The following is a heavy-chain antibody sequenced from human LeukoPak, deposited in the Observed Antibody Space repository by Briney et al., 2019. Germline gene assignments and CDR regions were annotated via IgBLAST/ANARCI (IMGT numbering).Heavy chain of an antibody. Sequence: GGSLRLSCAASGFTFSSYVMHWVRQAPGKGLEWVAIISYDGSNEYYADSVKGRFTISRDNSKNTLYLQMNSLRAEDTAVYYCAKDSRWLQFGDWGQGTLVTVSS. V-gene: IGHV3-30*04. CDR2: ISYDGSNE. CDR3: AKDSRWLQFGD. CDR1: GFTFSSYV. D-gene: IGHD5-24*01. J-gene: IGHJ4*02.